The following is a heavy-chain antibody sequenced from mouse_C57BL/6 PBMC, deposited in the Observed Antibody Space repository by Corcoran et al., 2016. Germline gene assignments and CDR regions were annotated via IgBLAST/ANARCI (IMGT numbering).Heavy chain of an antibody. CDR1: GYTFTTYG. CDR2: INTYSGVP. V-gene: IGHV9-3*01. CDR3: ATPYYGYDDAMDY. J-gene: IGHJ4*01. D-gene: IGHD2-9*01. Sequence: QIQLVQSGPELKKPGETVKISCKASGYTFTTYGMSWVKQAPGKGLKWMGWINTYSGVPTYADDFKGRFAVSLETSASTAYLQINNLKNEDTATYFCATPYYGYDDAMDYWGQGTSVTVSS.